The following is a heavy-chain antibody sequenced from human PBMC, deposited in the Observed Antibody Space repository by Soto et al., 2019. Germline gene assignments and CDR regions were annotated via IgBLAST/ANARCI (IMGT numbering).Heavy chain of an antibody. D-gene: IGHD4-17*01. CDR2: MSFDGTYN. J-gene: IGHJ4*02. V-gene: IGHV3-30*18. CDR3: AKDRRDGEYNSVYDF. CDR1: GFRFSDYG. Sequence: QVQLAESGGGVVQPGRSLRLSCVGSGFRFSDYGMHWVRQAPCKGLEWVAMMSFDGTYNYYADSVKGRFIISRDNSKNTLYLQMNSLRAEYTAVYFCAKDRRDGEYNSVYDFWGQGTLVTVSS.